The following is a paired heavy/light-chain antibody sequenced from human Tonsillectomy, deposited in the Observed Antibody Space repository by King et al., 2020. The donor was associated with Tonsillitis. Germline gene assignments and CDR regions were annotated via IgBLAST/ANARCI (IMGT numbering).Heavy chain of an antibody. CDR2: IYYSGRTT. CDR3: ASSPLLGDYSSYFDN. Sequence: QVQLQESGPGLVKPSQTLSLTCAVSGGSISSGGYSWNWIRQAPGKELEWIGYIYYSGRTTYYNPSLKSRIIISMDTSKNRLSLKLSSVTAADTAVYNCASSPLLGDYSSYFDNWGQGTLVTVSS. CDR1: GGSISSGGYS. J-gene: IGHJ4*02. D-gene: IGHD4-17*01. V-gene: IGHV4-30-4*07.
Light chain of an antibody. V-gene: IGKV1-5*03. Sequence: DIQMTQSPSTLSASVGDRVTITCRASQSISSWLAWYQQKPGKAPKLLIYKSSSLESGVPSRFSGSGSGTEFTLTISSLQPDDFATYYCQQYTSLWTFGQGTKVEIK. CDR3: QQYTSLWT. CDR2: KSS. CDR1: QSISSW. J-gene: IGKJ1*01.